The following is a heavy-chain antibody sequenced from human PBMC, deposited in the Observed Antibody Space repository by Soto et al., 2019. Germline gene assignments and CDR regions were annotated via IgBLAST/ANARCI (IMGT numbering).Heavy chain of an antibody. CDR3: ARDEGGYDSSGYYFWFDP. Sequence: QVQLVQSGAEVKKPGSSVKVSCKASGGTFSSYAISWVRQAPGQGLEWMGGIIPIFGTANYAQKFQSRVTITADKSTSTAYMELSSLRSEDTAVYYCARDEGGYDSSGYYFWFDPWGQGTLVTVSS. D-gene: IGHD3-22*01. V-gene: IGHV1-69*06. CDR2: IIPIFGTA. CDR1: GGTFSSYA. J-gene: IGHJ5*02.